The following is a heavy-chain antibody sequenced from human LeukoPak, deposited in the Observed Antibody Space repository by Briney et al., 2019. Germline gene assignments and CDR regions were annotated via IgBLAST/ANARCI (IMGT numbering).Heavy chain of an antibody. Sequence: SETLSLTCTVSGGSISSGGYYWSWIRQPPGKGLEWIGAFYSSGSTSSHSSLKSRVTISVDTSRTQLSLKLDSVTDTDTAVYYCVRDGRFDSACFDSWGPGILVTVSS. V-gene: IGHV4-61*08. CDR1: GGSISSGGYY. CDR2: FYSSGST. D-gene: IGHD6-19*01. J-gene: IGHJ4*02. CDR3: VRDGRFDSACFDS.